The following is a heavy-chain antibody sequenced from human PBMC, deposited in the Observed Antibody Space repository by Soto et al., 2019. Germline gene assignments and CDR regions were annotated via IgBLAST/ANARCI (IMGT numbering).Heavy chain of an antibody. V-gene: IGHV3-7*04. CDR3: ARDLASTTIPNY. CDR1: GFTFSSYW. CDR2: IKQDGSEK. J-gene: IGHJ4*02. D-gene: IGHD4-17*01. Sequence: EVQLVESGGGLVQPGGSLRLSCVASGFTFSSYWMSWVRQAPGKGLEWVANIKQDGSEKYYVDSVKGRFTISRDNAKTSLYLQMNSLRAEDTAVYYCARDLASTTIPNYWGQGTLVTVSS.